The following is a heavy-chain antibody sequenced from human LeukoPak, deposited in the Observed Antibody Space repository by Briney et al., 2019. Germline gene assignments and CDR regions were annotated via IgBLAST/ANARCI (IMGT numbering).Heavy chain of an antibody. D-gene: IGHD2-2*02. J-gene: IGHJ6*03. V-gene: IGHV3-30*01. Sequence: PGRSLRLSCAASGFTFSSYAMHWVRQAPGKGLEWVAVISYDGSNKYYADSVKGRFTISRDNSKNTLYLQMNSLRAEDTAVYYCARDTPVPAAIRGAYYYYYMDVWGKGTTVTVSS. CDR3: ARDTPVPAAIRGAYYYYYMDV. CDR1: GFTFSSYA. CDR2: ISYDGSNK.